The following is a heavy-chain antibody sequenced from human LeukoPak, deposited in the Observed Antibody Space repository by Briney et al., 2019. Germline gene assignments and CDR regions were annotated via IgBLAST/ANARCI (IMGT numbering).Heavy chain of an antibody. D-gene: IGHD3-9*01. V-gene: IGHV3-13*04. J-gene: IGHJ6*02. CDR3: ARGAGYYDILTGYSPMDV. CDR1: GFTFSSYD. CDR2: IGTAGDT. Sequence: GGSLRLSCAASGFTFSSYDMHWVRQATGKGLEWVSAIGTAGDTYYPGSVKGRFTISRENAKNSLYLQMNSLRAGDTAVYYCARGAGYYDILTGYSPMDVWGQGTTDTVSS.